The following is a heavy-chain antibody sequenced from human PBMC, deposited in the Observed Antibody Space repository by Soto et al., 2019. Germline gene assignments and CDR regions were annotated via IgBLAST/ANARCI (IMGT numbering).Heavy chain of an antibody. J-gene: IGHJ6*02. D-gene: IGHD3-3*01. CDR1: GYTFTSYG. CDR2: ISAYNGNT. Sequence: ASVTVSCKASGYTFTSYGISWVRQAPGQGLEWMGWISAYNGNTNYAQKLQGRVTKTTDTSTSTAYMELRSLRSDDTAVYYCARDRFNRYYDFWSGYSDYYGMDVWGQGTTVTVSS. CDR3: ARDRFNRYYDFWSGYSDYYGMDV. V-gene: IGHV1-18*04.